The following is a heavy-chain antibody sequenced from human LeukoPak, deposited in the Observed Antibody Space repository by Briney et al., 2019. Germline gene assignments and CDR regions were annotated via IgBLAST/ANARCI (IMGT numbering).Heavy chain of an antibody. J-gene: IGHJ4*02. CDR1: GGSISSGGYY. Sequence: SQTLSLTCTVSGGSISSGGYYWSWIRQHPGKGLEWIGYIYYSGSTYYNPSLKSRVTISVDTSKNQFSLKLSSVTAADTAVYYCARQMTTVTYYFDYWGQGTLVTVSS. CDR3: ARQMTTVTYYFDY. V-gene: IGHV4-31*03. D-gene: IGHD4-11*01. CDR2: IYYSGST.